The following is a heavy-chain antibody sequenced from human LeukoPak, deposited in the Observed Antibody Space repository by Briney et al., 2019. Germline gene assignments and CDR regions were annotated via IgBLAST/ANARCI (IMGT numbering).Heavy chain of an antibody. J-gene: IGHJ3*01. CDR1: GFIFSSHA. D-gene: IGHD3-22*01. V-gene: IGHV3-23*01. CDR2: SGGSSGSI. CDR3: AKDETDYYDNSGGAFDV. Sequence: GGSLRLSCAASGFIFSSHAMHWVRQAPGKGLEWVGVSGGSSGSIFYADSVSGRFSISRDNSKNTLYLQMSSLRAEDTAVYYRAKDETDYYDNSGGAFDVWGQGTMVTVSS.